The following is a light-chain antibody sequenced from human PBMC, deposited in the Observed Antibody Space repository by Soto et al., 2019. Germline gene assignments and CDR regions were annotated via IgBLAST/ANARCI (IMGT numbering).Light chain of an antibody. Sequence: QSVLTQPPSVSGAPGQRVTISCTGSSSNIGAGYDVHWYQQLPGTAPKLLIYGNSNRPSGVPDRFSSSKSGTSASLAITGLQAEDEADYYCQSYASSISGSVFGGGTKLTVL. CDR3: QSYASSISGSV. V-gene: IGLV1-40*01. CDR2: GNS. CDR1: SSNIGAGYD. J-gene: IGLJ3*02.